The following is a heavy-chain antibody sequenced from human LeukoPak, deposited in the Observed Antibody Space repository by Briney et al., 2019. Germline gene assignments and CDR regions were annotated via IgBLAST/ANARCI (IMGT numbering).Heavy chain of an antibody. Sequence: SETLSLTCTVSGGSVSSGSYYWSWIRQPPGKGLEWIGYIYYSGSTNYNPSLKSRVTISVDTSKNQFSLKLTSVTAADTAVYYCARAGAGTTGYYFDYWGQGTLVTVSS. V-gene: IGHV4-61*01. CDR3: ARAGAGTTGYYFDY. CDR2: IYYSGST. D-gene: IGHD1-1*01. J-gene: IGHJ4*02. CDR1: GGSVSSGSYY.